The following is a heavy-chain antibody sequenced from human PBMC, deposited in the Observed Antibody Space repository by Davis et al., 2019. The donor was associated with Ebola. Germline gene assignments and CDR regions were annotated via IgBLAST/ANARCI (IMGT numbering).Heavy chain of an antibody. CDR3: ARRIQLWLRGYYFDY. V-gene: IGHV4-34*01. D-gene: IGHD5-18*01. J-gene: IGHJ4*02. CDR1: GGSFSGYY. Sequence: MPSETLSLTCAVYGGSFSGYYWSWIRQPPGKGLEWIGEINHSGSTNYSPSLKSRVTISVDTSKNQFSLKLSSVTAADTAVYYCARRIQLWLRGYYFDYWGQGTLVTVSS. CDR2: INHSGST.